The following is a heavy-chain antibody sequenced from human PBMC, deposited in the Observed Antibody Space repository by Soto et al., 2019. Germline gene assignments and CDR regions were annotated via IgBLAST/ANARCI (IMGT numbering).Heavy chain of an antibody. D-gene: IGHD2-15*01. V-gene: IGHV3-21*01. J-gene: IGHJ3*02. CDR2: ISSSSSYI. CDR1: GFTFSSYS. CDR3: ARDHGLSSYAFDI. Sequence: EVQLVESGGGLVKPGGSLRLSCAASGFTFSSYSMNWVRQAPGKGLEWVSSISSSSSYIYYADSVKGRFTISRDNAKNSLYLQMNSLRAEDMAVYYCARDHGLSSYAFDIWGQGTMVTVSS.